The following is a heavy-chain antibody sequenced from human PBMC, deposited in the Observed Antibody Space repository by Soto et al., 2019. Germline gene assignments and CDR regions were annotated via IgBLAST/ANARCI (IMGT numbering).Heavy chain of an antibody. CDR2: INPNSGGT. CDR3: ARDLGRGTSALYNWFDP. V-gene: IGHV1-2*04. Sequence: GASVKVSCKASGYTFTGYYMHWVRQAPGQGLEWMGWINPNSGGTNYAQKVQGWVTMTRDTSISTAYMELSRLRSDDTAVYYCARDLGRGTSALYNWFDPWGQGTLVTVSS. J-gene: IGHJ5*02. D-gene: IGHD1-7*01. CDR1: GYTFTGYY.